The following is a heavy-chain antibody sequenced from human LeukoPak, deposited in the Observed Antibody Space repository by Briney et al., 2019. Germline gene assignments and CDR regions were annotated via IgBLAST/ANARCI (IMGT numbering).Heavy chain of an antibody. J-gene: IGHJ4*02. Sequence: PGGSLRLSCAASGFTFSHYWMTWIRQAPGKGLEWVANIKQDGSEKYYVDSVKGRFTISRDNAKNSLYLQMNSLRVDDTALYYCARARYTYTTLYYWGQGTLVTVSS. D-gene: IGHD5-18*01. CDR3: ARARYTYTTLYY. V-gene: IGHV3-7*01. CDR2: IKQDGSEK. CDR1: GFTFSHYW.